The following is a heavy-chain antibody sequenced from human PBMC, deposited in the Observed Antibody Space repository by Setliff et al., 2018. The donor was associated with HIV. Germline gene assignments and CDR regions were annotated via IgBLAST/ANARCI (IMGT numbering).Heavy chain of an antibody. J-gene: IGHJ5*02. V-gene: IGHV4-4*07. Sequence: SETLSLTCTVSGDSINTPFWWSWIRQPAGKGLEWIGRVTNTGDTSYNPSFKSRVTMSADTSKSQFSLSLTSVTAADTAIYHCARETQTTGQRWFDPWGQGILVTVSS. D-gene: IGHD1-1*01. CDR3: ARETQTTGQRWFDP. CDR1: GDSINTPFW. CDR2: VTNTGDT.